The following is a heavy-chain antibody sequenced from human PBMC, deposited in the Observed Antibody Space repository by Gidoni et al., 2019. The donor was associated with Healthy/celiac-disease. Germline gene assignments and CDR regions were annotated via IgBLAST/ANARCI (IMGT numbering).Heavy chain of an antibody. Sequence: EVQLVQSGAEVKKPGESLKISCKGSGYSFTSYWIGWVRQMPGKGLEWMGMIYPGDPDNRYSPSFQGQVTISADKSISTAYLQWSSLKASDTAMYYCAGQTYYYDSSGYYPFGYFDYWGQGTLVTVSS. CDR1: GYSFTSYW. V-gene: IGHV5-51*01. D-gene: IGHD3-22*01. J-gene: IGHJ4*02. CDR3: AGQTYYYDSSGYYPFGYFDY. CDR2: IYPGDPDN.